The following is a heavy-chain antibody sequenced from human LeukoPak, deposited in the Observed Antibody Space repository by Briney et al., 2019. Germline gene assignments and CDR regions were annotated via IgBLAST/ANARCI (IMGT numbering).Heavy chain of an antibody. J-gene: IGHJ5*02. CDR1: GGSISSYY. D-gene: IGHD3-22*01. CDR3: ARGSRYYDSSGYYGWFDP. Sequence: SETLSLTCTVSGGSISSYYWSWIRQPPGKGLEWIGYIYYSGSTNYNPSLKSRVTISVDTSKNQFSLKLSSVAAADTAVYYCARGSRYYDSSGYYGWFDPWGQGTLVTVSS. CDR2: IYYSGST. V-gene: IGHV4-59*01.